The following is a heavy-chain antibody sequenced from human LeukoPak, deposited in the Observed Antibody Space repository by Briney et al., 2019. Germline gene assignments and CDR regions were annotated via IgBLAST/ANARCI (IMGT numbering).Heavy chain of an antibody. V-gene: IGHV3-23*01. CDR2: FGSGGGT. D-gene: IGHD2-2*01. CDR1: GFTFSTYA. J-gene: IGHJ4*02. CDR3: AKVVAPSTTRNLDY. Sequence: PGGSLRLSCAASGFTFSTYAMTWVRQAPGKGLEWVSTFGSGGGTYYADSVRGRFTISKDNSKNTLYLQLNSLGAEDTALYYCAKVVAPSTTRNLDYWGQGTLVIASS.